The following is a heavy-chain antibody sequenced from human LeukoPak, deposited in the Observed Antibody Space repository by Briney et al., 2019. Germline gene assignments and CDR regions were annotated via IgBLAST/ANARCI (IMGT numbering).Heavy chain of an antibody. J-gene: IGHJ4*02. D-gene: IGHD5-24*01. CDR3: ARDRGGYNYFGY. V-gene: IGHV3-21*01. CDR1: GFTFSSYS. Sequence: KPGGSLRLSCAASGFTFSSYSMNWVRQAPGKGLEWVSSISSTSSYIYYAASVKGRYTISRDNAKNSLYLQMNSLRAEDTAVYYCARDRGGYNYFGYWGQGTLVTVSS. CDR2: ISSTSSYI.